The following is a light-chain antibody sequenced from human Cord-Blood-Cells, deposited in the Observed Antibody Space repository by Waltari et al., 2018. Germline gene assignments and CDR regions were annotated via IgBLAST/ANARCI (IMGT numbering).Light chain of an antibody. CDR1: QSISSC. V-gene: IGKV1-5*03. CDR2: NAS. J-gene: IGKJ1*01. CDR3: QQYNSNPWT. Sequence: DIQMTLSPSTLCAYVGDRFTITCRASQSISSCLAWYQQKPGKAPKLLIYNASSLESGVPSRFSGSGSGTEFTLTISSLQPDDFATYYCQQYNSNPWTFGQGTKVEIK.